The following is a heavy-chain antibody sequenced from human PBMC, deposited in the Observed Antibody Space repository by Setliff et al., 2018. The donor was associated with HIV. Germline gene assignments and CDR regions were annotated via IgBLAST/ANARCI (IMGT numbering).Heavy chain of an antibody. V-gene: IGHV3-48*03. CDR3: ARGGFNHAFDI. D-gene: IGHD2-15*01. CDR2: ISASGSTI. J-gene: IGHJ3*02. CDR1: GFTFSSYE. Sequence: GGSLRLSCAASGFTFSSYEMNWVRQAPGKGLEWVAYISASGSTIYYTDSVKGRFTISRDNAKSTVYLQMGSLSADDTAVYYCARGGFNHAFDIWGQGTMVTVSS.